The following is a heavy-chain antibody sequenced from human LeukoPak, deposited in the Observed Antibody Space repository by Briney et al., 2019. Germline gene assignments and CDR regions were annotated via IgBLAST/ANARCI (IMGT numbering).Heavy chain of an antibody. CDR3: ARDYYASGSFDY. J-gene: IGHJ4*02. V-gene: IGHV3-30*04. CDR2: ISSDGTNK. D-gene: IGHD3-10*01. Sequence: GRSLRLSCAASGFTFSSYAMHWVRQAPGKGLEWVAVISSDGTNKYYADSVKGRFTISRDNSQNTLYLQMNSLRAEDTAVYYCARDYYASGSFDYWGQGTLVTVSS. CDR1: GFTFSSYA.